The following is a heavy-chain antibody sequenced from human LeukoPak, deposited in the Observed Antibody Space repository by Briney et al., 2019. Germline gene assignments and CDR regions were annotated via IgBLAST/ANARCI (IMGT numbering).Heavy chain of an antibody. Sequence: ASVKVSCKASGYTFTSYYIHWVRQAPGHGLEWLGIINPSGGSTIYAQKFQGRVTMTRDMSTSTVYMELSSLRSEDTAVYHCARDGSSSGWFDPWGQGTLVTVSS. V-gene: IGHV1-46*01. CDR2: INPSGGST. CDR3: ARDGSSSGWFDP. J-gene: IGHJ5*02. D-gene: IGHD6-6*01. CDR1: GYTFTSYY.